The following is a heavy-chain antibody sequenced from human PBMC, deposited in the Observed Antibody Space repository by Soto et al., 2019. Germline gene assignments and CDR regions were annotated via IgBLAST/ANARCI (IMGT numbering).Heavy chain of an antibody. CDR1: GFTFSSYS. Sequence: EVQLVESGGGLVKPGGSLRLSCAASGFTFSSYSMNWVRQAPVKGLEWVSSISSSSSYIYYADSVKGRFTISRDNAKNSLYLQMNSLRAEDTAVYYCARCNEWYYYYGMDVWGQGTTVTVSS. D-gene: IGHD3-3*01. V-gene: IGHV3-21*01. CDR3: ARCNEWYYYYGMDV. CDR2: ISSSSSYI. J-gene: IGHJ6*02.